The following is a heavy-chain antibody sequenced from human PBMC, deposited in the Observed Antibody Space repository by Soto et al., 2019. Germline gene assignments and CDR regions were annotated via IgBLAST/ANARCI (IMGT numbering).Heavy chain of an antibody. CDR3: AIRTPLYYDRIGTDY. D-gene: IGHD3-3*01. CDR2: ISGSGGST. CDR1: GFTFSSYA. Sequence: GGSLRLSCAASGFTFSSYAMSWVRQAPWKGLEWVSAISGSGGSTYYADSVKGRFTIPRDNSKNTLYLQMNSLRAEDTAVYYCAIRTPLYYDRIGTDYWGQGTLVTVSS. J-gene: IGHJ4*02. V-gene: IGHV3-23*01.